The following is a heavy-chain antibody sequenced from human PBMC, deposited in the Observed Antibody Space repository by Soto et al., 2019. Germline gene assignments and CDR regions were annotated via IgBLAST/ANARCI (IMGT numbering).Heavy chain of an antibody. CDR1: GGSISSYY. J-gene: IGHJ4*02. CDR2: IYYNGNT. CDR3: AGIAAAGTRFDS. Sequence: SETLSLTCTVSGGSISSYYWSWIRQLPGKDLEWIAYIYYNGNTYYTPSLKSRATISLDTSRNQFFLNLNSVTAADTAVYYCAGIAAAGTRFDSWGQGTLVTVSS. D-gene: IGHD6-13*01. V-gene: IGHV4-59*06.